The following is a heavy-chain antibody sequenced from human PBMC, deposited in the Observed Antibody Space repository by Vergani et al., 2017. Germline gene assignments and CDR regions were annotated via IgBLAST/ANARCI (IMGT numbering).Heavy chain of an antibody. Sequence: VQSGDEVKKPGASVKVSCKASGYTFTSYAMHWVRQAPGQRLEWMGWINAGNGNTKYSQKFQGRVTITRDTSASTAYMELSSLRSEDTAVYYCAREGFYDYVWGSYRLRGGYYFDYWGQGTLVTVSS. CDR2: INAGNGNT. V-gene: IGHV1-3*01. CDR3: AREGFYDYVWGSYRLRGGYYFDY. D-gene: IGHD3-16*02. CDR1: GYTFTSYA. J-gene: IGHJ4*02.